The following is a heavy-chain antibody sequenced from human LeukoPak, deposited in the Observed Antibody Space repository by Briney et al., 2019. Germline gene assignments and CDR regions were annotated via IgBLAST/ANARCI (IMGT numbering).Heavy chain of an antibody. CDR2: ISGSGDST. CDR3: AKSGASSGYSMCDS. Sequence: GGSLRLSCAASGFTFSSYGMNWVRQAPGKGLEWISGISGSGDSTYYADSVKGRFTISRDNSKNMLYLQMISLRAEDTALYYCAKSGASSGYSMCDSWGEGTLVTVSS. J-gene: IGHJ4*02. D-gene: IGHD3-22*01. CDR1: GFTFSSYG. V-gene: IGHV3-23*01.